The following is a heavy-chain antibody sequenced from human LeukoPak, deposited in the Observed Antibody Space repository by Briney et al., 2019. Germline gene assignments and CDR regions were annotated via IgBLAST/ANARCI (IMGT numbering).Heavy chain of an antibody. CDR2: IYYSGST. Sequence: SETLSLTCTVSGGSISSYYWSWIRQPPRKGLEWVGYIYYSGSTNYNPSLKSRVTISVDTSKNQFSLKLSSVTAADTAVYYCARLVAGKNSYYYYGMDVWGQGTTVTVSS. V-gene: IGHV4-59*08. CDR1: GGSISSYY. CDR3: ARLVAGKNSYYYYGMDV. D-gene: IGHD6-19*01. J-gene: IGHJ6*02.